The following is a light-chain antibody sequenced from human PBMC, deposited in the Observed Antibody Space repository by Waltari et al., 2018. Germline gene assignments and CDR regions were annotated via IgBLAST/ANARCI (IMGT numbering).Light chain of an antibody. CDR2: EVN. CDR1: ISDIGLFKV. V-gene: IGLV2-23*02. J-gene: IGLJ1*01. Sequence: QSALTQPASVSASPGQSITVPCSGSISDIGLFKVVSLFQQYPGKPPRLIIYEVNNRPPGISGRFSATKSGNVASLTISGLQADDEADYYCCSFTSSSTYVFGSGTTVTVL. CDR3: CSFTSSSTYV.